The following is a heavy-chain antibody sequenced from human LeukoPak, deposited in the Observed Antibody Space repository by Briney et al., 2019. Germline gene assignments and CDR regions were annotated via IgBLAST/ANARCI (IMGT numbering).Heavy chain of an antibody. J-gene: IGHJ3*02. Sequence: ASVKVSCKAPGYTFTSYYMHWVRQAPGQGLEWMGIINPSGGSTSYAQKFQGRVTMTTDTSTSTAYMELRSLRSDDTAVYYCARTVTTVTTCAFDIWGQGTMVTVSS. CDR2: INPSGGST. CDR3: ARTVTTVTTCAFDI. D-gene: IGHD4-17*01. CDR1: GYTFTSYY. V-gene: IGHV1-46*01.